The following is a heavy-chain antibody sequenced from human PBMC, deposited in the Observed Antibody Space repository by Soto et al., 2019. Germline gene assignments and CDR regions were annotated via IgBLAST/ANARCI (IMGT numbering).Heavy chain of an antibody. CDR1: GFTFSSYG. J-gene: IGHJ4*02. Sequence: GGSLRLSCAASGFTFSSYGMHWVRQAPGKGLEWVAVISHDGSNTYYADSVKGRFTISRDSSKNTVSLEMTSLRAEDTAVYYCAKGGRQWLVTSDFNYWGQGALVTVSS. D-gene: IGHD6-19*01. CDR2: ISHDGSNT. V-gene: IGHV3-30*18. CDR3: AKGGRQWLVTSDFNY.